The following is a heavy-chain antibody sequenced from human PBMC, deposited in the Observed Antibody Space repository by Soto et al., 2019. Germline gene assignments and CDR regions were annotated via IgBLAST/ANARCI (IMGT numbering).Heavy chain of an antibody. CDR3: AKDAHCSGGSCYPYYFDY. CDR2: ISGSGGGT. Sequence: VQLLESGGGLVQPGGSLRLSCAASGFTFSSYAMNWVRQAPGKGLEWVSTISGSGGGTYYADSVKGRFTISRDSSKNTLYLQMNSLRAEDTAVYYCAKDAHCSGGSCYPYYFDYWGQGTLVTVSS. V-gene: IGHV3-23*01. CDR1: GFTFSSYA. D-gene: IGHD2-15*01. J-gene: IGHJ4*02.